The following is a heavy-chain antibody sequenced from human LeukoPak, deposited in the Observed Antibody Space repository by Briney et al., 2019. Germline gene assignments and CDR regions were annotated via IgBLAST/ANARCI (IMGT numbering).Heavy chain of an antibody. J-gene: IGHJ5*02. CDR1: GFTFSSYG. D-gene: IGHD2-2*03. CDR3: AKDGYCSSTSCLTP. CDR2: IWYDGSNK. Sequence: GGSLRLSCAASGFTFSSYGMHWVRQAPGKGLEWVAVIWYDGSNKYYADSVKGRFTISRDNSKNTLYLQMNSLRAEDTAVYYCAKDGYCSSTSCLTPWGQGTLVTVSS. V-gene: IGHV3-30*02.